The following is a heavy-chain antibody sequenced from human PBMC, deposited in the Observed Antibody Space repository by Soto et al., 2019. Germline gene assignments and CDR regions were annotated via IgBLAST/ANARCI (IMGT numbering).Heavy chain of an antibody. CDR3: TRQHLDVPVASAIDY. D-gene: IGHD6-19*01. J-gene: IGHJ4*02. Sequence: AASGFPFSGSTIPWVRHTSGKRLEWVGRIPSKTNTYATAYAASVKGRFTISRDDSKNTAYLQMNSLKTEDTAVYYCTRQHLDVPVASAIDYWGQGTLVTVSS. CDR1: GFPFSGST. CDR2: IPSKTNTYAT. V-gene: IGHV3-73*01.